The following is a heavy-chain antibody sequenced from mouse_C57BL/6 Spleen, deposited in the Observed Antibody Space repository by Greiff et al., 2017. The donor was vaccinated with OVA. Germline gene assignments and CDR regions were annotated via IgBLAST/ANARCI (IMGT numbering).Heavy chain of an antibody. D-gene: IGHD1-1*01. CDR3: ARVATDFDY. CDR2: IYPRDGSP. CDR1: GYTFTSYD. Sequence: VQRVESGPELVKPGASVKLSCKASGYTFTSYDINWVKQRPGQGLAWIGWIYPRDGSPKYNGKFKGKATLTVDTSSSTAYMELHSLTSEDSAVYVCARVATDFDYWGQGTTLTVSS. V-gene: IGHV1-85*01. J-gene: IGHJ2*01.